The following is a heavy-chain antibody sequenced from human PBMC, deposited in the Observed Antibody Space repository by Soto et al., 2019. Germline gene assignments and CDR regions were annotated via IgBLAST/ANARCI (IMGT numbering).Heavy chain of an antibody. V-gene: IGHV1-8*01. CDR3: ARGHKSETTIFGVVSWFDP. J-gene: IGHJ5*02. CDR1: GYTFTSYD. CDR2: MNPNSGNT. D-gene: IGHD3-3*01. Sequence: ASVKVSCKASGYTFTSYDINRVRQATGQGLEWMGWMNPNSGNTGYAQKFQGRVTMTRNTSISTAYMKLSSLRSEDTAVYYCARGHKSETTIFGVVSWFDPWGPGTLVTVSS.